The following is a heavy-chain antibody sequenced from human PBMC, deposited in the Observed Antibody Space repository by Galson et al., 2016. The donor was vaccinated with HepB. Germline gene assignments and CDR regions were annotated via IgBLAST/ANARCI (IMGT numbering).Heavy chain of an antibody. V-gene: IGHV4-59*11. D-gene: IGHD6-19*01. Sequence: ETLSLTCTVSGGSISSHYWSWIRQPPGKGLEWIGYIYDSETTNYDPSLRSRVTISADTSKNQFSVKVTSVTAADTAVYYCARMRSGGWFDYWGQGTLVTVSS. CDR2: IYDSETT. CDR3: ARMRSGGWFDY. J-gene: IGHJ4*02. CDR1: GGSISSHY.